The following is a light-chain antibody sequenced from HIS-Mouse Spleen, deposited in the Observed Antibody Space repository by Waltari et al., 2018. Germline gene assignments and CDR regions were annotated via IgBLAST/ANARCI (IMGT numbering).Light chain of an antibody. V-gene: IGLV2-14*01. CDR1: SSAVGGYNY. Sequence: QSALTQPASVSGSPGQSITISCTGTSSAVGGYNYVSWYQQHPGKAPKLMIYEVSNQPSGDSNRFSGSKSGNTASLTSSGLQAEDEADYYCSSYTSSSTLVFGGGTKLTVL. CDR2: EVS. J-gene: IGLJ3*02. CDR3: SSYTSSSTLV.